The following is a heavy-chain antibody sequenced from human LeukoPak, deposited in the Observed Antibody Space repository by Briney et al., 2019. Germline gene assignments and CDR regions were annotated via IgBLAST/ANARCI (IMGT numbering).Heavy chain of an antibody. CDR3: ARRRAGYGYDY. V-gene: IGHV3-13*01. CDR2: ITSAGDT. CDR1: GFTFSSHD. J-gene: IGHJ4*02. D-gene: IGHD5-18*01. Sequence: GESLRLSCTASGFTFSSHDMHWVRQAAGKGLEWVSRITSAGDTYYPGSVKGRFTISRENAKSSVYLQMNSLRAGDTAVYYCARRRAGYGYDYWGQGTLVTVSS.